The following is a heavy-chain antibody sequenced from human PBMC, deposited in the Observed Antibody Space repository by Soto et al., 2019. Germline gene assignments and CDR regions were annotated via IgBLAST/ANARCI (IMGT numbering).Heavy chain of an antibody. CDR2: INPSGGST. J-gene: IGHJ6*02. Sequence: ASVKVSCKASGYTFTSYYMHWVRQAPGQGLEWMGIINPSGGSTRYAQKFQGRVTMTRDTSTSTVYMELSSLRSEDTAAYYCAGEVLSYCSSTSCFNIMYVRARRTTVIVSS. CDR1: GYTFTSYY. V-gene: IGHV1-46*01. D-gene: IGHD2-2*01. CDR3: AGEVLSYCSSTSCFNIMYV.